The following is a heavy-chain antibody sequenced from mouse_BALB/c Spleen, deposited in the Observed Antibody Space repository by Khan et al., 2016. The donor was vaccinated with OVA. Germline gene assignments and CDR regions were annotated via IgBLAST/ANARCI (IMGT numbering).Heavy chain of an antibody. CDR2: IHYSGST. J-gene: IGHJ1*03. D-gene: IGHD1-1*01. CDR1: GYSITSGYS. CDR3: ARSGTTVVAYWYFDV. V-gene: IGHV3-1*02. Sequence: EVELVESGPDLVKPSQSLSLTCTVTGYSITSGYSWHWIRQFPGNKLEWMGYIHYSGSTNYNPSLKSRISITRDTSKNQFFLQLNSVTTEDTVTYYCARSGTTVVAYWYFDVWGTGTAVTVSS.